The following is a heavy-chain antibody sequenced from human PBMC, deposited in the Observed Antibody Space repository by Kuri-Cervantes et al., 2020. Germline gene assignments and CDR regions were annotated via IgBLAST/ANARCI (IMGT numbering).Heavy chain of an antibody. CDR2: INWNGGST. CDR3: ARRYCSGGSCYLFDY. CDR1: GFTSDDYG. D-gene: IGHD2-15*01. V-gene: IGHV3-20*01. Sequence: GESLKISCAASGFTSDDYGMSWVRQAPGKGLEWVSGINWNGGSTGYADSVKGRFTISRDNAKNSLYLQMNSLRAEDTALYHCARRYCSGGSCYLFDYWGQGTLVTVSS. J-gene: IGHJ4*02.